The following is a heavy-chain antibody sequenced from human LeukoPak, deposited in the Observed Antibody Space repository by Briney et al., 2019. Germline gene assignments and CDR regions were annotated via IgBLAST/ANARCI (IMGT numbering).Heavy chain of an antibody. V-gene: IGHV3-30*04. CDR1: GFTFSSYA. Sequence: GRSLRLSCAASGFTFSSYAMHWVRQAPGKGLEWVAVISYDGSNKYYADSVKGRFTVSRDNAKNTLYLQMNSLRAEDTAVYYCARDVPHNWFDTWGQGTLVTVSS. CDR3: ARDVPHNWFDT. CDR2: ISYDGSNK. J-gene: IGHJ5*02.